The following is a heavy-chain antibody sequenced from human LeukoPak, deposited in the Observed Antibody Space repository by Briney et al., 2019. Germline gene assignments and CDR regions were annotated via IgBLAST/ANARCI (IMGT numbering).Heavy chain of an antibody. Sequence: PSETLSLTCTVSGGSISSYYWSWIRQPPGKGLEWIGYIYYSGSTNYNPSLKSRVTISVDTSKNQFSLKLSSETAADTAVYYCARSSGAFDYWGQGTLVTVSS. CDR3: ARSSGAFDY. CDR1: GGSISSYY. D-gene: IGHD3-10*01. V-gene: IGHV4-59*01. CDR2: IYYSGST. J-gene: IGHJ4*02.